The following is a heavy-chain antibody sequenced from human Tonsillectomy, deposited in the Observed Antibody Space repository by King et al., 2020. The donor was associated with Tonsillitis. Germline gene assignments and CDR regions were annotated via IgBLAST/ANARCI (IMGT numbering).Heavy chain of an antibody. J-gene: IGHJ6*03. CDR2: IHYSGST. D-gene: IGHD5-24*01. CDR3: VGYNSFDYMDV. CDR1: GVSISSGDYY. V-gene: IGHV4-30-4*01. Sequence: LQLQESGPGLVKPSQTLSLTCTVSGVSISSGDYYWSWIRQPPGNGLEWIGDIHYSGSTSYNPSLKSRVTISVDTSKNQFSLKLSSVTAADTAVYYCVGYNSFDYMDVWGKGTTVTVSS.